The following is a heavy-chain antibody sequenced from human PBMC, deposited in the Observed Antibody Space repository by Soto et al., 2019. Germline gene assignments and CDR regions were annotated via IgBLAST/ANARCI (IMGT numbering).Heavy chain of an antibody. CDR1: GYSFTSYW. CDR2: IDPSDSYT. CDR3: ARHSSSSYYGMDV. V-gene: IGHV5-10-1*01. D-gene: IGHD6-13*01. J-gene: IGHJ6*02. Sequence: PGESLKISCKGSGYSFTSYWISWVRRVPGKGLEWMGRIDPSDSYTNYSPSFQGHVTISADKPISTAYLQWSSLKASDTAMYYCARHSSSSYYGMDVWGQGTTVTVSS.